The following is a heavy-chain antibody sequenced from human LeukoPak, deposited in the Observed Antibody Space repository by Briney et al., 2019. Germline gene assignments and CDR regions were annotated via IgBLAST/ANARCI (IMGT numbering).Heavy chain of an antibody. V-gene: IGHV3-33*01. CDR1: GFTFSSYG. CDR2: IWYDGSNK. J-gene: IGHJ3*02. D-gene: IGHD3-22*01. Sequence: GSLRLSCAASGFTFSSYGMHWVRQAPDKGLEWVAVIWYDGSNKYYADSVKGRFTISRDNSKNTLYLQMNSLRAEDTAVYYCARGHYYDSRPYAFDIWGQGTMVTVSS. CDR3: ARGHYYDSRPYAFDI.